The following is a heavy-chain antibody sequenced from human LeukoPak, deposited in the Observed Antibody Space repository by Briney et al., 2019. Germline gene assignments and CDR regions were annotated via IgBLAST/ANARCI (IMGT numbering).Heavy chain of an antibody. V-gene: IGHV3-33*01. CDR2: IWYDGINK. CDR1: GFTFRTFG. CDR3: ARDYYDSSGQLHAGAHAFDI. J-gene: IGHJ3*02. Sequence: PGRSLRLSCAASGFTFRTFGMHWVCQAPGKGLEWVAIIWYDGINKYCADSVKGRFTISRGNSKNTLYLQMNSLRAEDTAVYYCARDYYDSSGQLHAGAHAFDIWGQGTMVTVSS. D-gene: IGHD3-22*01.